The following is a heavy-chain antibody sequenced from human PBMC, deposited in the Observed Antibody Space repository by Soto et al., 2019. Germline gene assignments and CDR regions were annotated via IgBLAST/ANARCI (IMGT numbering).Heavy chain of an antibody. J-gene: IGHJ4*02. D-gene: IGHD2-15*01. Sequence: GGSLRLSCATSGFTFSSYWMHWVRQVPGRGLVWVSRIDTDGSTTSYADFAKGRFTISRDNAKSTLSLQMNSLRAEDTAIYYCACSRRPARLGPKGAIDYWGQGTLVTVS. CDR1: GFTFSSYW. CDR3: ACSRRPARLGPKGAIDY. CDR2: IDTDGSTT. V-gene: IGHV3-74*01.